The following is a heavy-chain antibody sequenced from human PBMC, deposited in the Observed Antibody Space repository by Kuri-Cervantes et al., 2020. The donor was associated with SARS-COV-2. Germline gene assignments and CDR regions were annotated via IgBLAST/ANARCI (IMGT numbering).Heavy chain of an antibody. Sequence: GESLKISCAASGFTFSSYAMSWVRQAPGKGLEWVSAISGSGGSTYYADSVKGRFTISRDNSKNALYLQMNSLGAEDTAVYYCANDKIYGSVYYYYGMDVWGQGTTVTVSS. J-gene: IGHJ6*02. CDR3: ANDKIYGSVYYYYGMDV. V-gene: IGHV3-23*01. CDR1: GFTFSSYA. D-gene: IGHD3-10*01. CDR2: ISGSGGST.